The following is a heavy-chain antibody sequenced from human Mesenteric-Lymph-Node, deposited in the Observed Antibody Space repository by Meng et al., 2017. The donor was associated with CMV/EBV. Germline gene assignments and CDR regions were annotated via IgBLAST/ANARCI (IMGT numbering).Heavy chain of an antibody. J-gene: IGHJ2*01. V-gene: IGHV3-74*01. Sequence: GFTFSSSWMNWVRQAPGKGLVWVSRINSDGSDTTYADSVKGRFTISRDNAKNTLYLQMNSLRAEDTALFYCARSGFYGSGSYFWYFDLWGRGTLVTV. D-gene: IGHD3-10*01. CDR1: GFTFSSSW. CDR2: INSDGSDT. CDR3: ARSGFYGSGSYFWYFDL.